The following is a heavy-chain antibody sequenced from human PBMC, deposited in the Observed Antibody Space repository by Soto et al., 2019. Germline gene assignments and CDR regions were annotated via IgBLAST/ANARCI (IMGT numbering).Heavy chain of an antibody. CDR2: ISGSGGST. CDR1: GFTFSSYA. J-gene: IGHJ6*02. CDR3: AKGSSFYYYGMDV. V-gene: IGHV3-23*01. Sequence: PGGSLRHSCAASGFTFSSYAMSWVRQAPGKGLEWASAISGSGGSTYYADSVKGRFTISRDNSKNTLYLQMNSLRAEDTAVYYCAKGSSFYYYGMDVWGQGTTVTVSS. D-gene: IGHD6-6*01.